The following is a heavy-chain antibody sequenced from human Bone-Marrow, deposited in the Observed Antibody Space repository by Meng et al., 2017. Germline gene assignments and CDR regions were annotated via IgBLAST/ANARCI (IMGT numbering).Heavy chain of an antibody. J-gene: IGHJ4*02. CDR2: ISGSGGST. CDR3: ARDLKSGDYYFDY. CDR1: GFTFSSYA. Sequence: GESLKISCAASGFTFSSYAMSWVRQAPGKGLEWVSAISGSGGSTYYADSVKGRFTISRDNSKNTLYLQMNSLRAEDTAVYYCARDLKSGDYYFDYWGQGTLVTVSS. V-gene: IGHV3-23*01. D-gene: IGHD2-21*01.